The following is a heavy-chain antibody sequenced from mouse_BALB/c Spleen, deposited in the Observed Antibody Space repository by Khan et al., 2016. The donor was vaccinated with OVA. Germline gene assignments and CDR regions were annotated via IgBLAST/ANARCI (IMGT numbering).Heavy chain of an antibody. V-gene: IGHV5-4*02. CDR2: ISDGGSYT. D-gene: IGHD4-1*01. Sequence: EVELVESGGGLVKPGGSLKLSCAASGFTFSDYYMYWVRQTPEERLEWVATISDGGSYTYYPDSVQGRFTISRDTAKNNLYLQMSSLKSEDTAMYYCARGENWSFDYWGQGTTLTVSS. CDR3: ARGENWSFDY. CDR1: GFTFSDYY. J-gene: IGHJ2*01.